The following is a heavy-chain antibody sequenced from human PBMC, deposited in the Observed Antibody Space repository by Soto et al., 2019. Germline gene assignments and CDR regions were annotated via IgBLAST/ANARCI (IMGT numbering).Heavy chain of an antibody. J-gene: IGHJ5*02. V-gene: IGHV4-59*01. D-gene: IGHD3-9*01. CDR3: ARAILTGYNRPDNWFDP. Sequence: SETLALTCTVSGGCISSYYWRWIRQPPGKGLEWIGYIYYSGSTNYNPSLKSRVTISVDTSKNQFSLKLSSVTAADTAVYYCARAILTGYNRPDNWFDPWGQGTLVTVSS. CDR1: GGCISSYY. CDR2: IYYSGST.